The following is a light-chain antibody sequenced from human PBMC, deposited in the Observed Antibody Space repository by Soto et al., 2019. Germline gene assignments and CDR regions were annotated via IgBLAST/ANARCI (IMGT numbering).Light chain of an antibody. CDR2: ATS. J-gene: IGKJ1*01. Sequence: DIQMTQSPSSLSASVGDRVTITCRASQSISRYLSWYHQKPGKVPKLLIYATSDLQSGVPSRFSADGSGTNFTLTISSLQPEDFATYYCQQTYNTPRTFGQGTKVDIK. CDR1: QSISRY. CDR3: QQTYNTPRT. V-gene: IGKV1-39*01.